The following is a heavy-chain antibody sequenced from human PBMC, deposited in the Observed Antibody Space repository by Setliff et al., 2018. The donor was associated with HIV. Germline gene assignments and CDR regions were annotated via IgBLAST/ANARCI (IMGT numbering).Heavy chain of an antibody. Sequence: GGSLRLSCAASGFTFSSYSMNWVRQAPGKGLEWVASISSTGAHIPTADSLKGRFTISRDNGRNSLYLQMSSLRAEDTALYYCARGGRLQYFEWPSYAMDVWGQGTTVTVSS. CDR3: ARGGRLQYFEWPSYAMDV. D-gene: IGHD3-9*01. CDR2: ISSTGAHI. CDR1: GFTFSSYS. V-gene: IGHV3-21*06. J-gene: IGHJ6*02.